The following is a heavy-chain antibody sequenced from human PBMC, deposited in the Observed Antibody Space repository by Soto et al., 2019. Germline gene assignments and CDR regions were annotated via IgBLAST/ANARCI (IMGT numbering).Heavy chain of an antibody. Sequence: SETLSLTCSVSGGSISGSYWSWIRQSPGKGLEWLGYVYYTGSTNYSPSLRSRVSISVDKSKYEFSLRLGSVTAADMVVYFCARSGALPSAHIDYWGQGTQVKVFS. D-gene: IGHD3-3*01. CDR2: VYYTGST. V-gene: IGHV4-59*01. CDR3: ARSGALPSAHIDY. J-gene: IGHJ4*02. CDR1: GGSISGSY.